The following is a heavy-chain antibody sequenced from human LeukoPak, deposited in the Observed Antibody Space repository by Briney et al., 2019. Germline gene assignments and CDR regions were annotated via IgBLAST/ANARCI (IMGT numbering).Heavy chain of an antibody. V-gene: IGHV4-59*01. D-gene: IGHD3-22*01. CDR3: ARALSTYYDSSGYSAFDI. CDR2: IYYRGST. Sequence: SETLSLTCTVSGGSISNNYWSWIRQPPGKGLEWIGHIYYRGSTYYNPSLKSRVTISVDTSKNQFPLKLSSVTAADTAVYYCARALSTYYDSSGYSAFDIWGQGTMVTVSS. J-gene: IGHJ3*02. CDR1: GGSISNNY.